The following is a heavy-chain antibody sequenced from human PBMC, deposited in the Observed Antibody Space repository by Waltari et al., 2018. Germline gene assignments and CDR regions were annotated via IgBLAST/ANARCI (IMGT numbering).Heavy chain of an antibody. D-gene: IGHD1-26*01. CDR3: APLGASSLTLTA. Sequence: EVQLVESGGGFVQPGGSLRLSCAASGFTFSTYGMNWVRQAPGKGLEWVSHISGSGSPTYYADSVKGRFTISRDNAMNSLYLQMNSLRAEDTAVYYCAPLGASSLTLTAWGQGTLVTVSS. CDR2: ISGSGSPT. CDR1: GFTFSTYG. J-gene: IGHJ4*02. V-gene: IGHV3-48*01.